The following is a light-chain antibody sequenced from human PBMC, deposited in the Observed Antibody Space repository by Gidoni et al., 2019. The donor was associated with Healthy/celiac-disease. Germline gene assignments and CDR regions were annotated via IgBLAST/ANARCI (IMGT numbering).Light chain of an antibody. CDR1: NIASKS. J-gene: IGLJ2*01. CDR2: DDS. Sequence: SYVLTQPPSLSVAPGQTARITCGGNNIASKSVHWYQQKPGQAPVLVVYDDSDRPSGIPGRFSGSNSGNTATLTISRVEAGDEADYYCQVWDSSSDHVVFGGGTKLTVL. CDR3: QVWDSSSDHVV. V-gene: IGLV3-21*02.